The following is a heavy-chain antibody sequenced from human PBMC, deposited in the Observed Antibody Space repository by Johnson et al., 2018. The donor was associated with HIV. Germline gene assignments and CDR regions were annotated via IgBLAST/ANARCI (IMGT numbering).Heavy chain of an antibody. J-gene: IGHJ3*02. CDR2: LRDGGRNL. CDR3: AKGLRPYGSGPSDAFDI. Sequence: QLPPVESGGGVVLPGRSLCPSCSSSRFSFDDCGKHCVRHAPDQMQVRVAFLRDGGRNLYYADSVKRRFPISRDNSKNTLYLQMNSLRAEDTAVYYCAKGLRPYGSGPSDAFDIWGQGTMVTVFS. D-gene: IGHD3-10*01. V-gene: IGHV3-30*02. CDR1: RFSFDDCG.